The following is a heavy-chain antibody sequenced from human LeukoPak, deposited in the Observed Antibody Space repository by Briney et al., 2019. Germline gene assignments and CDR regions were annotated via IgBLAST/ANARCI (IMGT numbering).Heavy chain of an antibody. J-gene: IGHJ4*02. V-gene: IGHV4-59*08. CDR3: ASAQGQGTMVRGVLFDY. Sequence: PSETLSLTCTVSGGSISSYYWSWIRQPPGKGLEWIGYIYYSGSTNYNPSLKSRVTISVDTSKNQFSLKLSSETAADTAVYYCASAQGQGTMVRGVLFDYWGQGTLVTVSS. D-gene: IGHD3-10*01. CDR2: IYYSGST. CDR1: GGSISSYY.